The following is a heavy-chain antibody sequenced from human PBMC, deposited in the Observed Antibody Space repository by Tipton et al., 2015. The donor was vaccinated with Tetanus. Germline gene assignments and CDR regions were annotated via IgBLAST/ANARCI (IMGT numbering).Heavy chain of an antibody. CDR1: GFTFSSYS. D-gene: IGHD3-9*01. CDR2: ISSSSSYI. V-gene: IGHV3-21*01. Sequence: SLRLSCAASGFTFSSYSMNWVRQAPGKGLEWVSSISSSSSYIYYADSVKGRFTISRDNSKNTLYLQMNSLRAEDTAVYYCARKGGYFDSYYYYGMDVWGQGTTVTVSS. CDR3: ARKGGYFDSYYYYGMDV. J-gene: IGHJ6*02.